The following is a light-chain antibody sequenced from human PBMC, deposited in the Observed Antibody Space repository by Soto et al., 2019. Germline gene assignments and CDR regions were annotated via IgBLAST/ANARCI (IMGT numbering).Light chain of an antibody. V-gene: IGLV2-14*01. CDR2: EVS. J-gene: IGLJ3*02. CDR3: YSYTSSRNWV. Sequence: QSALTQPASVSGSPGQSITISCTGTSSDVGGYKYVSWYQQHPGKAPKLMIYEVSNRPSGVSNRFSGSKSGNTASLTISWLQAEDEADYYCYSYTSSRNWVFGGGTKLTVL. CDR1: SSDVGGYKY.